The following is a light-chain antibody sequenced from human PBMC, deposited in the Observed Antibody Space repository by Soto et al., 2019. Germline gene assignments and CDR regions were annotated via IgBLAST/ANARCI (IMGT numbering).Light chain of an antibody. CDR2: EVS. Sequence: QSVLTQPASVFGSPGQSINISCTGTSSDVGGYNFVSWYQQHPGKAPKLMIYEVSSRPSGVSNRFSVSKSGNTASLTISGLPTEDEADYYCSSYTTSSTLVFGTGTKLTVL. J-gene: IGLJ1*01. V-gene: IGLV2-14*03. CDR3: SSYTTSSTLV. CDR1: SSDVGGYNF.